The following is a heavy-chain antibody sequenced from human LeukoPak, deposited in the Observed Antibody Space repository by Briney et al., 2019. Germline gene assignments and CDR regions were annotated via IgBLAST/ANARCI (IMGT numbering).Heavy chain of an antibody. CDR3: ARDVATGVPIDYCYYYMDV. J-gene: IGHJ6*03. D-gene: IGHD5-12*01. CDR1: GGSISSSSYY. CDR2: IYYSGST. V-gene: IGHV4-39*07. Sequence: SETLSLTCTVSGGSISSSSYYWGWIRQPPGKGLEWIGSIYYSGSTYYNPSLKSRVTISVDTSKNQFSLKLSSVTAADTAVYYCARDVATGVPIDYCYYYMDVWGKGTTVTVSS.